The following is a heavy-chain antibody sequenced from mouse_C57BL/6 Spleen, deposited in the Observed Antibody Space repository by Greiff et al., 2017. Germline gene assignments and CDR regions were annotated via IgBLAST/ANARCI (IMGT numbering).Heavy chain of an antibody. Sequence: EVQLQQSGTVLARPGASVKMSCKTSGYTFTSYWMHWVKQRPGQGLEWIGAIDPGNSDTSYNQKFKGKAKLTEVTSASTAYMELSSLTNENSAVYACTLGSPDWYFDGWGTGTTVTVSS. CDR1: GYTFTSYW. CDR2: IDPGNSDT. V-gene: IGHV1-5*01. D-gene: IGHD1-1*01. J-gene: IGHJ1*03. CDR3: TLGSPDWYFDG.